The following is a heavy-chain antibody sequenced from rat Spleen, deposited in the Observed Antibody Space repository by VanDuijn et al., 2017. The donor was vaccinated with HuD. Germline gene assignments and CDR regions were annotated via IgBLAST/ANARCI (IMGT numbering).Heavy chain of an antibody. CDR1: GFTFSNYG. J-gene: IGHJ4*01. V-gene: IGHV5-19*01. CDR3: TRDALLDA. D-gene: IGHD3-1*01. Sequence: EVQLVESGGGLVQPGRPLKLSCAASGFTFSNYGMHWIRQAPTKGLEWIASISSTGGSTYYPDSVRDRFTISRDNANNTLYLQMNSLRSEDAATYYCTRDALLDAWGQGASVTVSS. CDR2: ISSTGGST.